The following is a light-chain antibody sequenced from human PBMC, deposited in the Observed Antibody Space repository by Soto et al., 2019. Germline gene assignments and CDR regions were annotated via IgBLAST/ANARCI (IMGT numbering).Light chain of an antibody. V-gene: IGKV1-9*01. CDR3: QQLDDYPLT. Sequence: DIQLTQSPSYLSATVGDRVTITCRTTQGISNYLAWYQQKPGRAPKLLIYGASTLKSGVPSRFSGSGSVTEFTLTISSLQPEDFATYYCQQLDDYPLTFGQGTRLEIK. J-gene: IGKJ5*01. CDR2: GAS. CDR1: QGISNY.